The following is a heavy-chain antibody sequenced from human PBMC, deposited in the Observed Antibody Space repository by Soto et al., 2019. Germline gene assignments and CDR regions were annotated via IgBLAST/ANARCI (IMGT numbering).Heavy chain of an antibody. CDR2: INHSGST. V-gene: IGHV4-34*01. J-gene: IGHJ6*02. CDR3: ARGVSIAARPARLLGMDV. Sequence: SETLSLTCAVYGGSFSGYYWSWIRQPPGKGLEWIGEINHSGSTNYNPSLKSRVTISVDTSKNQFSLKLSSVTAADTAVYYCARGVSIAARPARLLGMDVWGQGTTVTVSS. CDR1: GGSFSGYY. D-gene: IGHD6-6*01.